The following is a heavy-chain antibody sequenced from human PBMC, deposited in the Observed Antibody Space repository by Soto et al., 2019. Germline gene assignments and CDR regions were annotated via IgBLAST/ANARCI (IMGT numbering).Heavy chain of an antibody. Sequence: QLQLQESGPGLVKPSETLSLTCTVSGGSISSSSYYWGWIRQPPGKGLEWIGSIYYSGSTYYNPSLKSRVTISVDTSKNQFSLKLSSVTAADTAVYYCARPRGSGSPESWFDPWGQGTLVTVSS. CDR2: IYYSGST. CDR1: GGSISSSSYY. D-gene: IGHD3-10*01. V-gene: IGHV4-39*01. J-gene: IGHJ5*02. CDR3: ARPRGSGSPESWFDP.